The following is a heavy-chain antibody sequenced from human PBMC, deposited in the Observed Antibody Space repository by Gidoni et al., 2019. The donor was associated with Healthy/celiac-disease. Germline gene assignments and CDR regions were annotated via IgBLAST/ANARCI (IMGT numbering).Heavy chain of an antibody. D-gene: IGHD3-22*01. CDR2: IYYSGST. CDR3: ARHRARGSSGYYVGFSY. CDR1: GGSISSSNYY. J-gene: IGHJ4*02. V-gene: IGHV4-39*01. Sequence: QLQLHESGPGLVKPPETLSLTCTVYGGSISSSNYYWGWIRQPPGKGLEWMWRIYYSGSTYYNPSLKSRVTISVDTSKTPFSLKLSSVTAADTVVYYGARHRARGSSGYYVGFSYWGQGTLVTVSS.